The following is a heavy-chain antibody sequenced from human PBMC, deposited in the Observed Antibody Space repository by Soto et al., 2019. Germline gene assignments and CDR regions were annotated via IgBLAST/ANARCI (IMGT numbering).Heavy chain of an antibody. D-gene: IGHD6-19*01. V-gene: IGHV4-4*07. CDR2: IYNSGNT. CDR3: ARGPQGSGWYAVDY. CDR1: GGSISGNY. Sequence: PSETLSLTCTVSGGSISGNYWSWIRQPARKGLEWIGRIYNSGNTNYNPSLKSRVTMSVDTSKNQFSLKLTSVTAADTAVYYCARGPQGSGWYAVDYWGQGTLVTVSS. J-gene: IGHJ4*02.